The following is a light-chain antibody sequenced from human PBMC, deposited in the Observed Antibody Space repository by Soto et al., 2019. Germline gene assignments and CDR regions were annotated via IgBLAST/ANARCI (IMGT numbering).Light chain of an antibody. V-gene: IGKV3-15*01. J-gene: IGKJ4*01. CDR3: QQYNNWPPLT. CDR2: GAS. CDR1: QSVSRN. Sequence: EIVMTQSPATLSVSPGERATLSCRASQSVSRNLAWYQQKPGQAPRLLIYGASIRATGISARFSGSGSGTEFTLTISSLQSEDFAAYYCQQYNNWPPLTFGGGTKLEIK.